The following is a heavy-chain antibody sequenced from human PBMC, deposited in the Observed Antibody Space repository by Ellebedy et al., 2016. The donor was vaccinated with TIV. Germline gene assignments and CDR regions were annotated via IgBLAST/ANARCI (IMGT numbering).Heavy chain of an antibody. CDR1: GDFMSNGGYY. J-gene: IGHJ5*01. Sequence: MPSETLSLTCTVSGDFMSNGGYYWSWIRQHPGKGLEWLGYIYWSGRSLYNPSLKSRLTISVDKSSNQFSLTLTSATAADTCVYYCAKKLDSWGRGTLVTVSS. CDR2: IYWSGRS. V-gene: IGHV4-31*03. CDR3: AKKLDS.